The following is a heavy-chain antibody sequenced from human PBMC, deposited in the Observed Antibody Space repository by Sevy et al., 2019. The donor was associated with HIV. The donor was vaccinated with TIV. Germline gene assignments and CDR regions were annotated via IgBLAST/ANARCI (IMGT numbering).Heavy chain of an antibody. CDR1: GFTFGDYA. J-gene: IGHJ4*02. D-gene: IGHD3-16*02. CDR2: IRSKAYGGTT. Sequence: GGSLRLSCTASGFTFGDYAMSWVRQAPGKGLEWVGFIRSKAYGGTTEYAESVKGRFTISRDDSKSIAYLQMNSLKTEDTAVDYCTRGNDYVWGSYRSSKRNFDYWGQGTLVTVSS. V-gene: IGHV3-49*04. CDR3: TRGNDYVWGSYRSSKRNFDY.